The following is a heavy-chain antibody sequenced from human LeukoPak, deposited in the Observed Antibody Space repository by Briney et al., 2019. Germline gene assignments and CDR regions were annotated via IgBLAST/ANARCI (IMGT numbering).Heavy chain of an antibody. Sequence: PGGSLRLSCAASGFTFSSYAMHWVRQAPGKGLEWVAVISYDGSNKYYADSVKGRFTISRDNSKNTLYLQMNSLRAEDTAVYYCARANWGSVALDDWGQGTLVTVSS. CDR3: ARANWGSVALDD. J-gene: IGHJ4*02. CDR2: ISYDGSNK. D-gene: IGHD7-27*01. CDR1: GFTFSSYA. V-gene: IGHV3-30-3*01.